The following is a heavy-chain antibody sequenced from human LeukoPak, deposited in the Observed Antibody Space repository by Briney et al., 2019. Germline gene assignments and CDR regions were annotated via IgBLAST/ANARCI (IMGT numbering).Heavy chain of an antibody. Sequence: SETLSLTCTVSGGSISSYYWSWIRQPPGKGLEWIGYIYYSGDTKCNPSLKSRVTISVDTSKNQVSLQLNSVTAADTAVYYCVGYCGGGSCADSWGQGTLVTVSS. V-gene: IGHV4-59*08. D-gene: IGHD2-15*01. CDR3: VGYCGGGSCADS. CDR2: IYYSGDT. J-gene: IGHJ4*02. CDR1: GGSISSYY.